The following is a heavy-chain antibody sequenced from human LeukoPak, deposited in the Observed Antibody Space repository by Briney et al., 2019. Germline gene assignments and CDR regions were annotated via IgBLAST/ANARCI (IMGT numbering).Heavy chain of an antibody. Sequence: PSETLSLTCAVYGGSFSGYYWSWIRQPPGKGLEWIGEINHSGSTNYNPSLKSRVTISVDTSKNQFSLKLSSVTAADTAVYYCARTNLFGQQLVRGCDYWGQGTLVTVSS. J-gene: IGHJ4*02. CDR1: GGSFSGYY. V-gene: IGHV4-34*01. D-gene: IGHD6-13*01. CDR3: ARTNLFGQQLVRGCDY. CDR2: INHSGST.